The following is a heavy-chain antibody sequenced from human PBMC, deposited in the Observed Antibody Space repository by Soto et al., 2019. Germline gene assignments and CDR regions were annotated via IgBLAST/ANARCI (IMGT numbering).Heavy chain of an antibody. CDR1: GFTFSSYA. CDR3: GYGIAAAGTYFGY. D-gene: IGHD6-13*01. J-gene: IGHJ4*02. CDR2: ISGSGGST. V-gene: IGHV3-23*01. Sequence: GGSLRLSCAASGFTFSSYAMSWVRQAPGKGLEWVSAISGSGGSTYYADSVKGRFTISRDNSKNTLYLQMNSLRAEDTAVYYCGYGIAAAGTYFGYWGQGTLVTVSS.